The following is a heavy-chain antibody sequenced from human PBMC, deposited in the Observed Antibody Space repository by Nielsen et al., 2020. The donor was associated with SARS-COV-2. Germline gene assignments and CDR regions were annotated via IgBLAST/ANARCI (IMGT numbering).Heavy chain of an antibody. CDR2: IYYSGST. CDR3: AREEGGYDILTGYYGGADAFDI. D-gene: IGHD3-9*01. Sequence: RQAPGKGLEWIGYIYYSGSTNYNPSLKSRATISVDTSKNQFSLKLSSVTAADTAVYYCAREEGGYDILTGYYGGADAFDIWGQGTMVTVSS. V-gene: IGHV4-59*12. J-gene: IGHJ3*02.